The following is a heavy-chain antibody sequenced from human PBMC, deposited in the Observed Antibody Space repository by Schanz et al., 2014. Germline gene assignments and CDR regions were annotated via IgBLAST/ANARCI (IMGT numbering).Heavy chain of an antibody. J-gene: IGHJ4*02. CDR3: ARDKGGLIPFDY. Sequence: QVQLVESGGGVVQPGRSLRLSCAASGFTFSSYTMHWVRQAPGTGLEWVAVISYDGTNKYYADSVKGRFTISRDNSKNTLYLQMNSLRAEDTAVYYCARDKGGLIPFDYWGQGTLVAVSS. V-gene: IGHV3-30*04. CDR2: ISYDGTNK. CDR1: GFTFSSYT. D-gene: IGHD2-15*01.